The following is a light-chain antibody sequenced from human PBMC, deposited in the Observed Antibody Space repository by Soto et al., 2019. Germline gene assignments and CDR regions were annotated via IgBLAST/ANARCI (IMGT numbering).Light chain of an antibody. CDR2: KIS. CDR3: MQGTHWPTT. V-gene: IGKV2-30*02. Sequence: DVVMTQSPLSLPVTLGQPASISCRSSQGLLHSDGNTYLHWFQQRPGQSPRRLIYKISNRDSGVPDRFSGSGSGTDFTLKISRVEAEDVGIYYCMQGTHWPTTFGQGTRLEI. J-gene: IGKJ5*01. CDR1: QGLLHSDGNTY.